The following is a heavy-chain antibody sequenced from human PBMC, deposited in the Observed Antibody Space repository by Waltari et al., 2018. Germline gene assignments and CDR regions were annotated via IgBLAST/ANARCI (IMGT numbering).Heavy chain of an antibody. J-gene: IGHJ4*02. CDR1: GFTFSSSS. D-gene: IGHD2-15*01. Sequence: VQLVETGGGVVQPGGSLRLSCAASGFTFSSSSMQWVRQAPGKGLEWISAIKSGGGSTYYADSVKGRFTISRDNSKNTLSLQMNSLRAEDTAVYYCAKWPPGGNPFDYWGQGVLVTVSS. CDR2: IKSGGGST. CDR3: AKWPPGGNPFDY. V-gene: IGHV3-NL1*01.